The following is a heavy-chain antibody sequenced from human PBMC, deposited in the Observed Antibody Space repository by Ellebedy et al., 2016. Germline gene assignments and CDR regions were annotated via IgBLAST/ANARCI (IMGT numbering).Heavy chain of an antibody. CDR3: AKDYYDSNGYDY. CDR1: GFIFSSYA. J-gene: IGHJ4*02. V-gene: IGHV3-23*01. Sequence: GGSLRLSCAASGFIFSSYAMNWVRQAPGKGLEWVSKVRPTGGRAYYADSVKGRFTISRDNSKNTLYLQMNNLTAEDTAIYYCAKDYYDSNGYDYWGQGTLVTVSS. D-gene: IGHD3-22*01. CDR2: VRPTGGRA.